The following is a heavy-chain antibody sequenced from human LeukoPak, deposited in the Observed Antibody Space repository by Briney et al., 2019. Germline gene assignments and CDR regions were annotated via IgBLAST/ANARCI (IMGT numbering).Heavy chain of an antibody. D-gene: IGHD1-7*01. Sequence: SETQSLTCAVYGGSFSGYYWSWIRQPPGKGLEWIGEINHSGSTNYNPSLKSRVTISVDTSKNQFSLNLNSVTAADTAVYYCATSGRTNYWGQGTLVTVSS. V-gene: IGHV4-34*01. J-gene: IGHJ4*02. CDR2: INHSGST. CDR3: ATSGRTNY. CDR1: GGSFSGYY.